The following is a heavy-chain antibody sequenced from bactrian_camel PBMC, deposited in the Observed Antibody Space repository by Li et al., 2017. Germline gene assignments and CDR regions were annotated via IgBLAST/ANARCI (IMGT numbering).Heavy chain of an antibody. CDR2: IKFDGSLI. J-gene: IGHJ4*01. V-gene: IGHV3S40*01. D-gene: IGHD3*01. Sequence: VQLVESGGGLVQPGGSLRLSCAASGFSMPDMRWVRQAPGKGLEWVSAIKFDGSLIYYADSVKGRFTISRDSAKTTLFLEMNSLKPDDTAMYYCATGVYCANVLSPSEYDTWGQGTQVTVS. CDR1: GFSMPD. CDR3: ATGVYCANVLSPSEYDT.